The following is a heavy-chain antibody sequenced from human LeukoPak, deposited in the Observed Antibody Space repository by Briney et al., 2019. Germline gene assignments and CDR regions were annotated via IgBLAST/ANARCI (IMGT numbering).Heavy chain of an antibody. D-gene: IGHD5-12*01. CDR1: GFTFSDYY. CDR3: ARDPGYQDYYMDV. Sequence: PGGSLRLSCAASGFTFSDYYMSWIRQAPGKGLEWVSYISGGGSTLYYADSLKGRFTISRDNAKNSLYLQMNSLRAEDTAVYYCARDPGYQDYYMDVWGKGTTVTVSS. J-gene: IGHJ6*03. CDR2: ISGGGSTL. V-gene: IGHV3-11*04.